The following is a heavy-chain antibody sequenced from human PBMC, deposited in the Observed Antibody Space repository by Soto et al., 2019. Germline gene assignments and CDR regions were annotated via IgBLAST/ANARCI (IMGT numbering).Heavy chain of an antibody. J-gene: IGHJ4*02. Sequence: GESLKISCAASGFTFSSYAMHWVRQAPGKGLEWVAVISYDGSNKYYADSVKGRFTISRDNSKNTLYLQMNSLRAEDTAVYYCARDRQQLVVDYWGQGTLVTVSS. CDR1: GFTFSSYA. V-gene: IGHV3-30-3*01. CDR2: ISYDGSNK. CDR3: ARDRQQLVVDY. D-gene: IGHD6-13*01.